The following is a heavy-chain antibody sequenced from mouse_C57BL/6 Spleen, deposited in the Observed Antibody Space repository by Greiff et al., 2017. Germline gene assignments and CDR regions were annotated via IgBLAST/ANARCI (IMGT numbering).Heavy chain of an antibody. CDR2: IYPSDSEP. Sequence: VQLQQPGAELVRPGSSVKLSCKASGYTFTSYWMDWVKQRPGQGLEWIGNIYPSDSEPHYNQKFKDKATLTVDKSSSTAYMQLSSLTSEDSAVYYCARSTTVVATDYFDYWGQGTTLTVSS. V-gene: IGHV1-61*01. CDR3: ARSTTVVATDYFDY. D-gene: IGHD1-1*01. J-gene: IGHJ2*01. CDR1: GYTFTSYW.